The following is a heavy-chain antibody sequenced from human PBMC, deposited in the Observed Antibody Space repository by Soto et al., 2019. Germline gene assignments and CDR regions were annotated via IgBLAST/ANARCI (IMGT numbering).Heavy chain of an antibody. CDR3: GRGAAGGLFDY. Sequence: ASVKVSCKASGYTFTSYAMHWVRQAPGQRLEWMGWINAGNGNTKYSQKFQGRVTITRDTSASTAYMELSSLRSEDTAVYYCGRGAAGGLFDYWGQGTLVTVSS. CDR1: GYTFTSYA. J-gene: IGHJ4*02. CDR2: INAGNGNT. D-gene: IGHD3-16*01. V-gene: IGHV1-3*01.